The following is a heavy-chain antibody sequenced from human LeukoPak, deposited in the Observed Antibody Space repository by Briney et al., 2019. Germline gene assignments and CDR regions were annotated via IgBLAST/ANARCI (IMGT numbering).Heavy chain of an antibody. CDR1: GFTFDDYG. CDR3: ARDRREVALGVMDV. D-gene: IGHD1-26*01. CDR2: ISGSGGST. J-gene: IGHJ6*02. Sequence: GGSLRLSCAASGFTFDDYGMSWVRQAPGKGLEWVSAISGSGGSTYYADSVKGRFTISRDNSKNTLYLQMNSLRAEDTAVYYCARDRREVALGVMDVWGQGTTVTDSS. V-gene: IGHV3-23*01.